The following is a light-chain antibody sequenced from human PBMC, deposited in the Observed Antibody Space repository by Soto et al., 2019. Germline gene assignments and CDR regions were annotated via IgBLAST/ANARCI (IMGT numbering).Light chain of an antibody. CDR2: GAS. CDR1: QSVDSSY. J-gene: IGKJ2*01. Sequence: EVVLTQSPGTLSLSPGEREMLYCRASQSVDSSYLAWYQQRPGQAPRLLIYGASTRATGIPDRFSGSGSGTDFTLTISSLQSEDFAVYYCQQYDNWPPYTFGQGTKVDI. CDR3: QQYDNWPPYT. V-gene: IGKV3-20*01.